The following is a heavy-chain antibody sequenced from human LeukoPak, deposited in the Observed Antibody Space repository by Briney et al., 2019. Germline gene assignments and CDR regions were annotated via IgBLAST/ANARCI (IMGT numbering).Heavy chain of an antibody. Sequence: ASVKISCKTSGYTFTSYFMHWVRQAPGQGPQWMGIINPSGGYTSFAHKFQGRVTMTRDMSTSTVYMELSSLRSEDTAVYYCAKPRQEMSYDYLSGYYGPGAFDIWGQGTLVTVSS. CDR3: AKPRQEMSYDYLSGYYGPGAFDI. CDR1: GYTFTSYF. J-gene: IGHJ3*02. CDR2: INPSGGYT. D-gene: IGHD3-3*01. V-gene: IGHV1-46*01.